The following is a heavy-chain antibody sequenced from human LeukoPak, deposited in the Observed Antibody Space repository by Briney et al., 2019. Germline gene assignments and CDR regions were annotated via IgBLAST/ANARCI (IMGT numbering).Heavy chain of an antibody. CDR1: GYTFTIYG. Sequence: GASVKVSCKASGYTFTIYGISWVRQAPGQGLEWMGWISAYNGNTNYAQKLQGRVTMTTDTSTSTAYMELRSLRSDDTAVYYCARDAPLYYDSSGWDDAFDIWGQGTMVTVSS. V-gene: IGHV1-18*01. J-gene: IGHJ3*02. CDR2: ISAYNGNT. CDR3: ARDAPLYYDSSGWDDAFDI. D-gene: IGHD3-22*01.